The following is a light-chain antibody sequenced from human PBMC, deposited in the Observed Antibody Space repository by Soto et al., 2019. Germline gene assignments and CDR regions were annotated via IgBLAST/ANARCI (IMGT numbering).Light chain of an antibody. CDR3: QSYDSSLSGSV. CDR2: VNN. J-gene: IGLJ2*01. V-gene: IGLV1-40*01. CDR1: SSNIGAGYD. Sequence: QSVLTQPPSVSGAPGQRVTISCTGSSSNIGAGYDVHWYQQVSGTAPKLLIYVNNNRPSGVPDRFSGSKSGTSASLAITGLQAEDEADYYCQSYDSSLSGSVFGGGTQLTVL.